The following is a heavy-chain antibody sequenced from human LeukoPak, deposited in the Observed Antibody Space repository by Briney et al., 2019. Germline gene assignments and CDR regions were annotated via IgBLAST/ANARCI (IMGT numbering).Heavy chain of an antibody. CDR2: IYHSGST. CDR1: GYSISSGYY. V-gene: IGHV4-38-2*02. D-gene: IGHD5-18*01. CDR3: ARELAAMVHFDY. Sequence: PSETLSLTCTLSGYSISSGYYWGWIRQPPGKGLEWIGSIYHSGSTYYNPSLKSRVTISVDTSKNQFSLKLSSVTAVDTAVYYCARELAAMVHFDYWGQGTLVTVSS. J-gene: IGHJ4*02.